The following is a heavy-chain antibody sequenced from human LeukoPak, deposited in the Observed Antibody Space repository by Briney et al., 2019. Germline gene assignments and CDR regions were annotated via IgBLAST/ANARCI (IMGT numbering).Heavy chain of an antibody. J-gene: IGHJ4*02. CDR3: ARRCSSTSCLQY. V-gene: IGHV3-11*04. Sequence: GGSLRLSCGSSGLIFNDFYMSWIRQAPGKGLEWVSYISSSGRTIYYADSVKGRFTISRDNAKNSVYLQMNSLRAEDTAVYYCARRCSSTSCLQYWGQGTLVTVSS. D-gene: IGHD2-2*01. CDR1: GLIFNDFY. CDR2: ISSSGRTI.